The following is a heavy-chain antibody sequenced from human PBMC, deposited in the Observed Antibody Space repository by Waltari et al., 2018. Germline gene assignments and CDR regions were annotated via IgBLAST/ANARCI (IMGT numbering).Heavy chain of an antibody. CDR1: GGSFSGYY. D-gene: IGHD2-15*01. Sequence: QVQLQQWGAGLLKPSETLSLTCAVYGGSFSGYYWSWIRQPPGKGLEWSGEINHSGSTNDNPSLKSRVTISVDTSKNQFSRKLSSGTAADTAVYYCARGGDIVVVVADNWFDPWGQGTLVTVSS. CDR2: INHSGST. J-gene: IGHJ5*02. CDR3: ARGGDIVVVVADNWFDP. V-gene: IGHV4-34*01.